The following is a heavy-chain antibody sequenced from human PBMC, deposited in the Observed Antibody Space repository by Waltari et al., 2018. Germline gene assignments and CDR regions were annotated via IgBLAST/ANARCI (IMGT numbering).Heavy chain of an antibody. Sequence: QVELQQWGAGLLKPSETLSLTCAVYGGSFSGYYWSWIRQPPGKGLEWIGEINHSGTTNYNPSLKSRVIISVETSKNQFSLKVSSVTAADTAVYFCVATYYYYDMDVWGQGTTVTVSS. CDR2: INHSGTT. CDR3: VATYYYYDMDV. CDR1: GGSFSGYY. V-gene: IGHV4-34*01. J-gene: IGHJ6*02.